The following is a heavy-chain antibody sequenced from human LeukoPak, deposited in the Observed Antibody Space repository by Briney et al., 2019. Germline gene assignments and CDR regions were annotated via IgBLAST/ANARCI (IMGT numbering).Heavy chain of an antibody. V-gene: IGHV4-59*01. CDR2: IYHSGCT. CDR1: GGSISSYY. Sequence: SETLSLTCTVSGGSISSYYWSWIRQPPGKGLEWIGYIYHSGCTNYNPSLTSRVTISVDTSKNQFSLKLSSVTAADTAVYYCARDGYSGNDGLWGQGTLVTVSS. J-gene: IGHJ4*02. CDR3: ARDGYSGNDGL. D-gene: IGHD5-12*01.